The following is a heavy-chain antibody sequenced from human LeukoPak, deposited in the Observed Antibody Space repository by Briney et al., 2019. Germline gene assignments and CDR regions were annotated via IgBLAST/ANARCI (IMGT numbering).Heavy chain of an antibody. CDR3: ARDAEYSSSSEVWFDP. Sequence: SESLSLTCTVSGGSISSYYWSWIRQPAGKGLEWIWRIYTSGSTNYNPSLKSRVTMSVDTSKNQFSLKLSSVTAADTAVYYCARDAEYSSSSEVWFDPWGQGTLVTVSS. CDR2: IYTSGST. D-gene: IGHD6-6*01. CDR1: GGSISSYY. V-gene: IGHV4-4*07. J-gene: IGHJ5*02.